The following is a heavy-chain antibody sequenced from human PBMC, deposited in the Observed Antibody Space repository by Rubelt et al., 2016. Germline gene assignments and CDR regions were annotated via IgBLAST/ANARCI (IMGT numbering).Heavy chain of an antibody. J-gene: IGHJ4*02. CDR3: ATRYFGGCSCYFYPEYHLDY. CDR1: GGSISSYY. V-gene: IGHV4-59*12. CDR2: INKSGNT. Sequence: QVQLQESGPGLVKPSETLSLTCTVSGGSISSYYWSWIRQPPGKGLEWIGDINKSGNTDYNPSLKSRVTISVDTSKNQFSLKLSSVTAADTAVYYCATRYFGGCSCYFYPEYHLDYWGQGPLVTVSS. D-gene: IGHD2-15*01.